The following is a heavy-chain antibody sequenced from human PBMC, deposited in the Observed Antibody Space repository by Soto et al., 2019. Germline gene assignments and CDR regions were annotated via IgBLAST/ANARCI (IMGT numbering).Heavy chain of an antibody. D-gene: IGHD1-1*01. CDR2: IHYTGNI. V-gene: IGHV4-61*01. CDR3: ARANWYSEY. CDR1: GGSISSEYFH. J-gene: IGHJ4*02. Sequence: SETLSLTCAVSGGSISSEYFHWTWIRQSPGKGLEWIGYIHYTGNINYDPSFKSRVTMAVDTTKNQFSLHLTSLTAADTAVYYCARANWYSEYWGQGTLVTVSS.